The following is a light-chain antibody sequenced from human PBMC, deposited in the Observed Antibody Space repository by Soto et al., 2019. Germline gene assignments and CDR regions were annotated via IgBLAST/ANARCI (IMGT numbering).Light chain of an antibody. J-gene: IGLJ3*02. CDR1: GSDVGGYDY. Sequence: QSALTQPASLSGSPGQSITISCTETGSDVGGYDYVSWYQQHPGKAPRLMIFEVTNRPSGVSNRFSGSKSGNTASLTISGLQPEDEADYYCSSYTTSSPLVMFGGGTKLTVL. V-gene: IGLV2-14*01. CDR2: EVT. CDR3: SSYTTSSPLVM.